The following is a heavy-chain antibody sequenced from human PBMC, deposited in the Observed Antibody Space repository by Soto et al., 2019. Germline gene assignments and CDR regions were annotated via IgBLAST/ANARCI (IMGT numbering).Heavy chain of an antibody. Sequence: QVQLVESGGGVVQPGRSLRLSCAASGFTFSSYGMHWVRQAPGKGLEWVAVISYDGSNKYYADSVKGRFTISRDNSKNTLYLQMNSLRAEDTAVYYCAKPHVTCSGGSCYREYFQHWGQGTLVTVSS. J-gene: IGHJ1*01. CDR2: ISYDGSNK. CDR3: AKPHVTCSGGSCYREYFQH. D-gene: IGHD2-15*01. V-gene: IGHV3-30*18. CDR1: GFTFSSYG.